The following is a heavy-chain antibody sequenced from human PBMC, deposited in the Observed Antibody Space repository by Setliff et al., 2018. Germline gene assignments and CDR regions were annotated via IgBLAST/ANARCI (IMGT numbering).Heavy chain of an antibody. J-gene: IGHJ3*02. CDR1: GFTFSAHG. V-gene: IGHV3-20*04. Sequence: GGSLRLSCAASGFTFSAHGMNWVRQAPGKGLEWVSTINWDGRTTGYTDSVKGRFTISRDNAKNSLYLQMNSLRAEDTALYYCALFGGRDTFPIWGQGTMVTVSS. CDR3: ALFGGRDTFPI. CDR2: INWDGRTT. D-gene: IGHD3-16*01.